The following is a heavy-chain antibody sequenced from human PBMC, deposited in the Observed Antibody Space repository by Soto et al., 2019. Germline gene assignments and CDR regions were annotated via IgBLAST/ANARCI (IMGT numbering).Heavy chain of an antibody. D-gene: IGHD2-2*01. V-gene: IGHV4-59*01. CDR3: ARESRDQWFDP. CDR2: IYYSGST. CDR1: GGSISRYY. J-gene: IGHJ5*02. Sequence: SETLSLTCTVSGGSISRYYWSWIRQPPGKGLEWIGNIYYSGSTNYNPSLKSRVIISVDTSKNQFSLKLSSVTGADTAVYFCARESRDQWFDPWGQGTLVTVSS.